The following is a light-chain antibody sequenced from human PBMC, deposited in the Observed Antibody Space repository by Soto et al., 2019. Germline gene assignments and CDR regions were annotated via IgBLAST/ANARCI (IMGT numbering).Light chain of an antibody. V-gene: IGKV3-20*01. CDR1: QSVSSSY. J-gene: IGKJ2*01. CDR2: GAS. CDR3: QQYGSSSYT. Sequence: EIVLTQSTGTLSLSPGERATLSCRASQSVSSSYLAWYQQKPGQAPRLLIYGASSRATGIPDRFSGSGSGTDFTLTISRLEPEGFAVYYCQQYGSSSYTFGQGTKLEIK.